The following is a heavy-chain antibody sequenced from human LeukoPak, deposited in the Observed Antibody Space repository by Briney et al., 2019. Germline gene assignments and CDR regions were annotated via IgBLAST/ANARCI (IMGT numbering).Heavy chain of an antibody. J-gene: IGHJ4*02. CDR1: GGSFSGYY. V-gene: IGHV4-34*01. Sequence: PSETLSLTCTVYGGSFSGYYWSWIRQPPGKGLEWIGEINHSGSTNYNPSLKSRVTISLDTSKNQFSLKLSSVTAADTAVYYCARAWGLVTAMAAHGGQGTLVTVP. CDR2: INHSGST. D-gene: IGHD5-18*01. CDR3: ARAWGLVTAMAAH.